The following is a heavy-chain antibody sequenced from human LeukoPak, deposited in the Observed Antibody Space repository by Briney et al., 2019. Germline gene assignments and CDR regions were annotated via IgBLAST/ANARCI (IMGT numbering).Heavy chain of an antibody. V-gene: IGHV3-30*02. J-gene: IGHJ1*01. D-gene: IGHD6-19*01. CDR3: ARGGKRAVAGTRSPQYFQH. CDR1: GFTFSSYA. CDR2: IRYDGSNK. Sequence: HPGGSLRLSCAASGFTFSSYAMSWVRQAPGKGLEWVAFIRYDGSNKYYADSVKGRFTISRDNSKNTLYLQMNSLRAEDTAVYYCARGGKRAVAGTRSPQYFQHWGQGTLVTVSS.